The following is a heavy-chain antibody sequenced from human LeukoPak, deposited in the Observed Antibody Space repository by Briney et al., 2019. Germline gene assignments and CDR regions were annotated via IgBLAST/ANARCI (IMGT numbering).Heavy chain of an antibody. J-gene: IGHJ4*02. CDR3: ARDRLITVVVVASLSLDY. D-gene: IGHD3-22*01. CDR2: ITGGGGRT. V-gene: IGHV3-23*01. Sequence: GGSLRLSCGASGFTFSSYGRSWFRQAPGKGVEGVSSITGGGGRTYVADSVNGRFTISRDNSKNTLYLELNSLRTEDTAVYYCARDRLITVVVVASLSLDYWGQGTLVTVSS. CDR1: GFTFSSYG.